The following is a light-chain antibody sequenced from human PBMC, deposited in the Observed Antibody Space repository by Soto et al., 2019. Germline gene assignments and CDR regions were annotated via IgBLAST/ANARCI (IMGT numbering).Light chain of an antibody. CDR1: NSGSKS. CDR2: YDR. V-gene: IGLV3-21*04. J-gene: IGLJ2*01. Sequence: SYELTQPPSVSVAPGKTARITCGGNNSGSKSVDWYQQKPGQAPVLVIYYDRHRPSGIPERFAGSNSGNTATLTIRRVEAGDEADYYCQVWDSSSDHVVFGGGTKLTVL. CDR3: QVWDSSSDHVV.